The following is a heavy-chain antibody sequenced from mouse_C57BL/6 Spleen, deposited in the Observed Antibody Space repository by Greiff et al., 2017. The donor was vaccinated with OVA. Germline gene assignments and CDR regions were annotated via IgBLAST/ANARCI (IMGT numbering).Heavy chain of an antibody. D-gene: IGHD2-4*01. Sequence: QVHVKQSGAELVRPGASVTLSCKASGYTFTDYEMHWVKQTPVHGLEWIGAIDPETGGTAYNQKFKGKAILTADKSSSTAYMELRSLTSEDSAVYYCTRSGLPLDYWGQGTTLTVSS. CDR2: IDPETGGT. V-gene: IGHV1-15*01. CDR3: TRSGLPLDY. J-gene: IGHJ2*01. CDR1: GYTFTDYE.